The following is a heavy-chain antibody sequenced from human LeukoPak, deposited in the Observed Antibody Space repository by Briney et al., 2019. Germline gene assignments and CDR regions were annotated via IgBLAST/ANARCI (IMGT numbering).Heavy chain of an antibody. CDR3: ARDSTYGLDY. D-gene: IGHD3-10*01. Sequence: SETLSLNCTVSGGSISTYYWTWIRQPAGKGLEWIGRIYTSGSTNYNPSLKSRVTMSVDTSKNQFSLKLSSVTAADTAVYYCARDSTYGLDYWGQGTLVTVSS. CDR2: IYTSGST. CDR1: GGSISTYY. V-gene: IGHV4-4*07. J-gene: IGHJ4*02.